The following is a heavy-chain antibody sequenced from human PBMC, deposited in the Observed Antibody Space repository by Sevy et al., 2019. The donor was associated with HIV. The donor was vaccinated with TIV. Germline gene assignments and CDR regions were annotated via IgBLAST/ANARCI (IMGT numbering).Heavy chain of an antibody. V-gene: IGHV3-23*01. D-gene: IGHD3-22*01. Sequence: GGSLRLSCAASGFTFSSYAMSWVRQAPGKGLEWVSAISGSGGSTYYADSVKGRFTISRDNSKNTLYLQMNSLRAEETAVYYCGKVGTRLYYDSSGYYHGDDYWGQGTLVTASS. CDR1: GFTFSSYA. CDR3: GKVGTRLYYDSSGYYHGDDY. J-gene: IGHJ4*02. CDR2: ISGSGGST.